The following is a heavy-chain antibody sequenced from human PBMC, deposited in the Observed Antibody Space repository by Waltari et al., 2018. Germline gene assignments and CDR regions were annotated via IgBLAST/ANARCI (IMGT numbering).Heavy chain of an antibody. D-gene: IGHD2-21*01. Sequence: QVQLQESGPGLVKPSETLSLTCTVSGGSISSHYWSWIRQPPGKGLEWIGYIYYSGSTNYNPSLKSRVTISVDTSKNQFSLKLSSVTAADTAVYYCARGGGAWGGDYNKDAFDIWGQGTMVTVSS. CDR3: ARGGGAWGGDYNKDAFDI. J-gene: IGHJ3*02. V-gene: IGHV4-59*11. CDR1: GGSISSHY. CDR2: IYYSGST.